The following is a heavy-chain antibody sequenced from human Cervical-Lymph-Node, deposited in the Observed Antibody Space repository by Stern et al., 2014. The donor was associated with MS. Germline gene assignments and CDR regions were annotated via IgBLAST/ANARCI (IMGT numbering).Heavy chain of an antibody. V-gene: IGHV1-46*01. CDR3: AREVAGHRLGMMDV. CDR2: INPNGGST. J-gene: IGHJ6*02. Sequence: QLVQSGAEVKTPGASVKLSCKASGYTFTSYYIHWVRQAPGQGLEWMGIINPNGGSTSYAQKFQGRVTMTRDTSTSTVYMEVSSLRSEDTAVYYCAREVAGHRLGMMDVWGQGTSVTVSS. CDR1: GYTFTSYY. D-gene: IGHD6-19*01.